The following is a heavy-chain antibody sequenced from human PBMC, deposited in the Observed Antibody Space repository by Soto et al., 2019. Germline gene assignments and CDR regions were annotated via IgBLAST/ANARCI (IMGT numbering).Heavy chain of an antibody. J-gene: IGHJ3*01. D-gene: IGHD1-1*01. Sequence: PGETLTLSCAVSGLTVSGKKYVAWVRQAPGKGLEWVSALYDVDGSFYADSVKGRFTTSSDSSKTIVYLQMNGLRPDDTAVYYCATWHEREHAYDVWGQGTTVTVSS. CDR1: GLTVSGKKY. CDR2: LYDVDGS. CDR3: ATWHEREHAYDV. V-gene: IGHV3-53*01.